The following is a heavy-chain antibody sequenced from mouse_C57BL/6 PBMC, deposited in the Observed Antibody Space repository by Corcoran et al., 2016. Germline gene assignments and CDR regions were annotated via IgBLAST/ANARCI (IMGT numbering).Heavy chain of an antibody. CDR3: ARYWDY. J-gene: IGHJ2*01. D-gene: IGHD4-1*01. CDR1: GYTFTDYY. Sequence: EVQLQQSGPELVKPGASVMISCKASGYTFTDYYMNWVKQSHGKSLEWIGDINPNNGGTSYNQKFKGKATLTVDKSSSTAYMELRSLTSEDSAVYYCARYWDYWGQGTTLTVSS. CDR2: INPNNGGT. V-gene: IGHV1-26*01.